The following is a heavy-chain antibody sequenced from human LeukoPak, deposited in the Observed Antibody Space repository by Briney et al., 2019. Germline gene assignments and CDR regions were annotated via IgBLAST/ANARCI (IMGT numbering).Heavy chain of an antibody. CDR1: GFTFSSYW. Sequence: QPGGSLRLSCAASGFTFSSYWMHWVRQAPGKGLVWVSRINSDGSSTSYADSVKGRFTISRDNAKNSLYLQMNSLRAEDTAVYYCARGPLYSGYDYYYFDYWGQGTLVTVSS. CDR3: ARGPLYSGYDYYYFDY. D-gene: IGHD5-12*01. J-gene: IGHJ4*02. V-gene: IGHV3-74*01. CDR2: INSDGSST.